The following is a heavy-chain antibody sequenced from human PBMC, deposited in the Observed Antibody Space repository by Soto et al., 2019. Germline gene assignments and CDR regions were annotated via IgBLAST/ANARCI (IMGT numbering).Heavy chain of an antibody. Sequence: QVQLQESGPGLVKPSETLSLTCTVSGGSISSYYWSWIRQPPGKGLEWIGYIYYSGSTNYNPSLKSRVSISVDTSKNQFSLKLSSVTAADTAVYYCARRHGVVPAAMLESYYYMDVWGKGTTVTVSS. D-gene: IGHD2-2*01. CDR2: IYYSGST. CDR3: ARRHGVVPAAMLESYYYMDV. CDR1: GGSISSYY. V-gene: IGHV4-59*08. J-gene: IGHJ6*03.